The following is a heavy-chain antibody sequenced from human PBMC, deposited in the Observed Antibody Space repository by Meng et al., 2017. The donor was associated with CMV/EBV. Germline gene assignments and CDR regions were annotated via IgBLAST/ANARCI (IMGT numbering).Heavy chain of an antibody. Sequence: SETLSLTCTVSGGSISSYYWSWIRQPPGKGLEWIGYIYYSGSTNYNPSLKSRVTISVDTSKNQFPLKLSSVTAADTAVYYCARGGAEYYDFWSGPGGIDYWGQGTLVTVSS. CDR1: GGSISSYY. J-gene: IGHJ4*02. V-gene: IGHV4-59*01. D-gene: IGHD3-3*01. CDR2: IYYSGST. CDR3: ARGGAEYYDFWSGPGGIDY.